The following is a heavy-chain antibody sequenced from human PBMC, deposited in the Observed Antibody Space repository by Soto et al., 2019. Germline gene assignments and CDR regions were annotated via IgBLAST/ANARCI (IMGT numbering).Heavy chain of an antibody. CDR3: ARNDNSGLDY. Sequence: QVQLVQSGAEVKKPGASVKVSCKASGYTFTSYYMHWVRQAPGQGLEWMGFINLSADSTSYAQKFRGRVTMTRDTSTSTVYMDLSNLRSEDTAVYYCARNDNSGLDYWGQGTLVTVSS. CDR2: INLSADST. CDR1: GYTFTSYY. J-gene: IGHJ4*02. V-gene: IGHV1-46*01. D-gene: IGHD3-22*01.